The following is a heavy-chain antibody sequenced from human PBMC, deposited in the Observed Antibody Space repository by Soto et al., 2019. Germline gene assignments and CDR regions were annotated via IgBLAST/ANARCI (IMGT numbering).Heavy chain of an antibody. J-gene: IGHJ4*02. CDR2: ITGSGSSI. Sequence: PGGSLRLSCVASGFSFNKYAMIWVRQAPGKGQEWVSGITGSGSSIEYTASVKGRFTISRDNSKNTVYLHMDYPSAEDTAMYYCAKDGVSGDGLRLVCYWGQGTRVTVSS. CDR3: AKDGVSGDGLRLVCY. D-gene: IGHD2-8*01. CDR1: GFSFNKYA. V-gene: IGHV3-23*01.